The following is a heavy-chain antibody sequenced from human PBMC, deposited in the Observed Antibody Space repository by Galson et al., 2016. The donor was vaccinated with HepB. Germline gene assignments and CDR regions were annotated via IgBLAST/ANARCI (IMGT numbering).Heavy chain of an antibody. Sequence: SPRLSCRASGFTFSNYAMSCVRQAPAKGLEWVSAISGSGGSTYYADSLQGRFSTSRENVKNSLYLQLNRLRAGDTAVYYCARIARGSSYTLGYFDLLGRGTLVTVSS. D-gene: IGHD6-13*01. J-gene: IGHJ2*01. CDR2: ISGSGGST. CDR1: GFTFSNYA. CDR3: ARIARGSSYTLGYFDL. V-gene: IGHV3-23*01.